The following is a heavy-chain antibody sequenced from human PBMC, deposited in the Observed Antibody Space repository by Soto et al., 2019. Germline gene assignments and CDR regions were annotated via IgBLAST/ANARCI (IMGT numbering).Heavy chain of an antibody. J-gene: IGHJ4*02. CDR1: GITVSTNY. Sequence: EVQLVESGGGLIQPGGSLRRSCAASGITVSTNYMSWVRQTPGRGLEWVSIIYSGGSTYYAGSVEGRFTISRDNSKNTVYLQMNSLRADDTAVYYCARAHNWNDAYFDYWGQGTLVTVSS. D-gene: IGHD1-1*01. CDR3: ARAHNWNDAYFDY. CDR2: IYSGGST. V-gene: IGHV3-53*01.